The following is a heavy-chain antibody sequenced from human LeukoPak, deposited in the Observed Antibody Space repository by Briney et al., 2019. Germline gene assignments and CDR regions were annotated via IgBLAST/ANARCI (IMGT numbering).Heavy chain of an antibody. CDR2: IWYDGSNK. J-gene: IGHJ4*02. V-gene: IGHV3-33*01. Sequence: PGRSLRLSCAASGFTFSSYGMHWVRQAPGKGLEWVAVIWYDGSNKYYADSVKGRFTISRDNSKNTLYLQMNSLRAEDTAVYYCARDGQVYDSSGYYLGYWGQGTLVTVSS. CDR3: ARDGQVYDSSGYYLGY. D-gene: IGHD3-22*01. CDR1: GFTFSSYG.